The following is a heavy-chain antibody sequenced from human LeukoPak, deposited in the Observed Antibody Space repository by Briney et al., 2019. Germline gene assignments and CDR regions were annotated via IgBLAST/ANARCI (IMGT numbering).Heavy chain of an antibody. D-gene: IGHD2/OR15-2a*01. Sequence: GGSLRLSCAASGFTVTSTYITWVRQAPGKGLEWVSIIHISGSTYYADSVRGRFTIPRDKSKNTVYLQMNSLRAEDTAVYYCARAVEYLPLDYWGQGTLVAVSS. CDR2: IHISGST. CDR3: ARAVEYLPLDY. CDR1: GFTVTSTY. J-gene: IGHJ4*02. V-gene: IGHV3-66*01.